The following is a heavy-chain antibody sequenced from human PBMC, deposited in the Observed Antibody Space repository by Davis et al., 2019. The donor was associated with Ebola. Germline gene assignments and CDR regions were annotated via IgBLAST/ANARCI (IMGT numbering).Heavy chain of an antibody. CDR3: ARGGTGNYLDAFDI. D-gene: IGHD1-7*01. J-gene: IGHJ3*02. CDR1: GFTFSDYY. V-gene: IGHV3-11*04. Sequence: GGSLRLSCAASGFTFSDYYMSWIRQAPGKGLEWVSYISGGGRTIYYADSTKGRFAISRNNAKNSLFLQMKSLRDEDTGIYYCARGGTGNYLDAFDIWGHGTMVTVSS. CDR2: ISGGGRTI.